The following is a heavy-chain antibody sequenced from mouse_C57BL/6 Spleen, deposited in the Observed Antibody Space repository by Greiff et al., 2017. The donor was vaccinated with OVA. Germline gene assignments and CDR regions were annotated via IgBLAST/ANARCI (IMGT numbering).Heavy chain of an antibody. J-gene: IGHJ4*01. Sequence: VQLQQSGPGLVAPSQSLSITCTVSGFSLTSYGVDWVRQSPGKGLEWLGVIWGVGSTNYNSALKSRLSISKDNAKSQVFLKMNSLQTDDTAMYYCARDDGYGMDYWGQGTSVTVSS. D-gene: IGHD2-3*01. CDR3: ARDDGYGMDY. CDR1: GFSLTSYG. V-gene: IGHV2-6*01. CDR2: IWGVGST.